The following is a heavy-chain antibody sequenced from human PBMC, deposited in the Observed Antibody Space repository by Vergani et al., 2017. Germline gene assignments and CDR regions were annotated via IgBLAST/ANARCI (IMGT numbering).Heavy chain of an antibody. J-gene: IGHJ4*02. CDR2: IYYSGST. Sequence: QVQLQESGPGLVKPSQTLSLTCTVSGGSISSGGYYWSWIRQHPGKGLEWIGYIYYSGSTYYNPSLKSLVTISVDTSKNQFSLKLSSVTAADTAVYYCARSTRLLWFGESSPQALEYWGQGSLVTVSA. D-gene: IGHD3-10*01. V-gene: IGHV4-31*01. CDR1: GGSISSGGYY. CDR3: ARSTRLLWFGESSPQALEY.